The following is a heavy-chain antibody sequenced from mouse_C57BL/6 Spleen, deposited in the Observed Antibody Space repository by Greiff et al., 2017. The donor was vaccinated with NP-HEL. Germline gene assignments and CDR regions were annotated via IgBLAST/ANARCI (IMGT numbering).Heavy chain of an antibody. CDR2: IDPSDSYT. CDR3: ARRGTTSYPMDY. J-gene: IGHJ4*01. D-gene: IGHD1-1*01. CDR1: GYTFTSYW. Sequence: QVQLQQPGPELVKPGASVKLSCKASGYTFTSYWMQWVKQRPGQGLEWIGEIDPSDSYTNYNQKFKGKATLTVDTSSSTAYMQLSSLTSEDSAVYYCARRGTTSYPMDYWGQGTSVTVSS. V-gene: IGHV1-50*01.